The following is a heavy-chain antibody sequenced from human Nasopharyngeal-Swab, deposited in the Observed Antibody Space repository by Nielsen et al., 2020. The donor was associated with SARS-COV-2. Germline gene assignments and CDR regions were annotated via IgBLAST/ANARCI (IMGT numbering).Heavy chain of an antibody. CDR1: GGSFSGYY. D-gene: IGHD2-2*01. CDR3: AREGSTSPWNGYYYGMDV. Sequence: SQTLSLTCAVYGGSFSGYYWSWIRQPPGKGLEWIGYIYYSGSTNYNPSLKSRVTISVDTSKNQFSLKLSSVTAADTAVYYCAREGSTSPWNGYYYGMDVWGQGTTVTVSS. CDR2: IYYSGST. J-gene: IGHJ6*02. V-gene: IGHV4-59*01.